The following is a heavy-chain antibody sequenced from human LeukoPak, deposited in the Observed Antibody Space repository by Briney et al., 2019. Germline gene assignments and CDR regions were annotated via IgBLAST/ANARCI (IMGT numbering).Heavy chain of an antibody. D-gene: IGHD6-13*01. V-gene: IGHV3-23*01. CDR1: GFLHSNYA. J-gene: IGHJ5*02. CDR2: LDGCGDAT. CDR3: AKDTAAALRRDYLDP. Sequence: GGPLTLSCGASGFLHSNYAMMWLRRAPGRGVEWFSHLDGCGDATFYADSVKGRFTISRDNSKNTLYLQMSSLRVEDTAVYYCAKDTAAALRRDYLDPWGQGALVTVSS.